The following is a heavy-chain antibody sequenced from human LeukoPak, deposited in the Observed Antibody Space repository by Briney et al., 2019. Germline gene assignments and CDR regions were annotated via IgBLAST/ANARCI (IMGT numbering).Heavy chain of an antibody. J-gene: IGHJ4*02. CDR3: ARDATDYDFWSGPSPGPFDY. V-gene: IGHV3-64*01. Sequence: GGSLRLSCAASGFTFSSYAMHWVRQAPGKGLEYVSAISSNGGSTYYANSVKGRFTISRDSSKNTLYLQMGSLRAEDMAVYYCARDATDYDFWSGPSPGPFDYWGQGTLVTVSS. CDR1: GFTFSSYA. D-gene: IGHD3-3*01. CDR2: ISSNGGST.